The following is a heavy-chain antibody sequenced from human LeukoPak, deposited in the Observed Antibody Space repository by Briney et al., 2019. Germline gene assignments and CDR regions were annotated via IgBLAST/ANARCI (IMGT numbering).Heavy chain of an antibody. CDR2: IYYIGST. J-gene: IGHJ4*02. D-gene: IGHD3-9*01. CDR3: ARMYYDILAGYSCDY. Sequence: SETLSLTCTHSGGSFSTYYWSWIRQPPGKGLGWIGYIYYIGSTNYNPSLKSRVPISVDTSKNQFSLKLSSVTAADTAVYYCARMYYDILAGYSCDYWGQGTLVTVSS. V-gene: IGHV4-59*01. CDR1: GGSFSTYY.